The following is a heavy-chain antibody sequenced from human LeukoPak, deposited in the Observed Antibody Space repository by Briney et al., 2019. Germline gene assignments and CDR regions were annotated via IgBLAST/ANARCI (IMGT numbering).Heavy chain of an antibody. V-gene: IGHV3-23*01. CDR1: GFTFSSYA. CDR3: AKDQRDHSSSQYFDY. J-gene: IGHJ4*02. Sequence: GGSLRLSCAASGFTFSSYAMSWVRQAPGKGRVGVSRINTDGSMIHYADSVKGRCTVSRDNAKNTLYLQMNSLRAEDTAVYYCAKDQRDHSSSQYFDYWGQGTLVTVSS. CDR2: INTDGSMI. D-gene: IGHD6-13*01.